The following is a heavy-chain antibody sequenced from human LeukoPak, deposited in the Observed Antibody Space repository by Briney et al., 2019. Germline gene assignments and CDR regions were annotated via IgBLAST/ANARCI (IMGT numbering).Heavy chain of an antibody. CDR2: IYYSGST. V-gene: IGHV4-39*01. CDR1: GGSISSSSYY. D-gene: IGHD7-27*01. CDR3: ARGNWDQYYFDY. Sequence: SETLSLTCTVSGGSISSSSYYWGWIRQPPGKGLEWIGSIYYSGSTYYNPSLKSRVTISVDTSKNQFSLKLSSVTAADTAVYYCARGNWDQYYFDYWGQGTLVTVSS. J-gene: IGHJ4*02.